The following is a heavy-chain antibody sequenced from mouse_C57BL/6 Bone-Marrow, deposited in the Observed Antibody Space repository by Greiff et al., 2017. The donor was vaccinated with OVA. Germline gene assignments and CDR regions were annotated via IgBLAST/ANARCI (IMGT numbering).Heavy chain of an antibody. V-gene: IGHV5-6*01. J-gene: IGHJ2*01. D-gene: IGHD2-4*01. CDR2: ISSGGSYT. Sequence: EVHLVESGGDLVKPGGSLKLSCAASGFTFSSYGMSWVRQTPDKRLEWVATISSGGSYTYYPDSVKGRFTISRDNAKNTLYLHMSSLKSEDTAMYYCARYDYDGDFDYWGQGTTLTVSS. CDR3: ARYDYDGDFDY. CDR1: GFTFSSYG.